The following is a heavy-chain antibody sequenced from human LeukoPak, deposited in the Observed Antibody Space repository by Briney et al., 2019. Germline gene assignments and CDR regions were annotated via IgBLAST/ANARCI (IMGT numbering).Heavy chain of an antibody. CDR2: IYAGDSDT. V-gene: IGHV5-51*01. D-gene: IGHD5/OR15-5a*01. CDR1: GSPFTSYW. J-gene: IGHJ4*02. Sequence: KRRGSLQISCQGSGSPFTSYWIGWVRQVPGKGLEGMGIIYAGDSDTRTSPSVQGHVTISADQSISTSCLPRCRLEAPPTSSSYRARHLSRWGQGTLVTVSS. CDR3: ARHLSR.